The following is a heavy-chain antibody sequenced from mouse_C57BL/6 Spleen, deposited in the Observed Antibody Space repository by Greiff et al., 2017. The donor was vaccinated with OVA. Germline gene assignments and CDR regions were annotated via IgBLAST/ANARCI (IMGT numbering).Heavy chain of an antibody. CDR3: ARDHDYDGAMDY. V-gene: IGHV5-4*01. D-gene: IGHD2-4*01. Sequence: EVKLMESGGGLVKPGGSLKLSCAASGFTFSSYAMSWVRQTPEKRLEWVATISDGGSYTYYPDNVKGRFTISRDNAKNNLYLQMSHLKSEDTAMYYCARDHDYDGAMDYWGQGTSVTVSS. J-gene: IGHJ4*01. CDR1: GFTFSSYA. CDR2: ISDGGSYT.